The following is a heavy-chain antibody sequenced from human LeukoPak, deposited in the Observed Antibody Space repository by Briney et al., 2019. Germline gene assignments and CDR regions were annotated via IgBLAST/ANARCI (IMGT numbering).Heavy chain of an antibody. D-gene: IGHD2-2*01. V-gene: IGHV3-48*01. CDR2: ISSDSSSI. CDR3: ARGSSNFYFDY. J-gene: IGHJ4*02. Sequence: PGRSLRLSCAASGFTFSSYSMNWVRQAPGKGLEWVSYISSDSSSIHYADSVKGRFTISRDNAKNSLYLQVNSLRVEDTAVYYCARGSSNFYFDYWGQGTLVTVSS. CDR1: GFTFSSYS.